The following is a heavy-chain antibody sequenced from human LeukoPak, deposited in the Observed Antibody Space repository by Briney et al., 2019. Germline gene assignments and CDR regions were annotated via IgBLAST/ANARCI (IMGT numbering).Heavy chain of an antibody. Sequence: SETLSPTCAVYGGSFSGYYWSWIRQPPGKGLEWIGEINHSGSTNYNPSLKSRVTISVDTSKNQFSLKLSSVTAADTAVYYCARLPPFYYYDSSGYYRSQTNDAFDIWGQGTMVTVSS. D-gene: IGHD3-22*01. CDR3: ARLPPFYYYDSSGYYRSQTNDAFDI. CDR1: GGSFSGYY. CDR2: INHSGST. J-gene: IGHJ3*02. V-gene: IGHV4-34*01.